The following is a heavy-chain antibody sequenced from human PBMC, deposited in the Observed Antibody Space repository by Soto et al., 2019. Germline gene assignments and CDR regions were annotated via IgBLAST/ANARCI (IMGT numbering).Heavy chain of an antibody. CDR1: GYTFTSYG. Sequence: ASVKVSCKASGYTFTSYGISWVRQAPGQGPEWMGRISTYNGNTNYVQKLQGRVTMTTDTSTNTAYMELRSLRYDDTAVYYCARDPGYSTTWHQAFDIWGQGTMLTVSS. D-gene: IGHD6-13*01. CDR3: ARDPGYSTTWHQAFDI. CDR2: ISTYNGNT. V-gene: IGHV1-18*01. J-gene: IGHJ3*02.